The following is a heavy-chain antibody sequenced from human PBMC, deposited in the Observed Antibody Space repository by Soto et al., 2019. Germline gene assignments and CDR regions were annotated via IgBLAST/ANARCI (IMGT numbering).Heavy chain of an antibody. CDR1: GGSISSGGYS. CDR2: IYHSGST. CDR3: ARAGDSSGPVALGS. D-gene: IGHD6-19*01. J-gene: IGHJ5*02. V-gene: IGHV4-30-2*01. Sequence: QLQLQESGSGLVKPSQTLSLTCAVSGGSISSGGYSWSWIRQPPGKGLEWIGYIYHSGSTYYNPSLKSRVTISVDRSKNQFSLKLSSVTAADTAVYYCARAGDSSGPVALGSWGQGTLVTVSS.